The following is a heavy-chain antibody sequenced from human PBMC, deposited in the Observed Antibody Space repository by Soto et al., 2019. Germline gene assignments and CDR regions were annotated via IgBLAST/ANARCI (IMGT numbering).Heavy chain of an antibody. J-gene: IGHJ6*03. CDR2: LSGGGGST. CDR3: AKATRYDVLLTAHRGGYYYYMDV. Sequence: EVQLLESGGGLVQPGGSLRLSCAASGFTFTTYAMSWVRQAPGKGLEWVSGLSGGGGSTYYADSVKGRFTISRDNSKNTLYLQMNSLRVEDTAVYYCAKATRYDVLLTAHRGGYYYYMDVWGKGTTVTVSS. V-gene: IGHV3-23*01. CDR1: GFTFTTYA. D-gene: IGHD3-9*01.